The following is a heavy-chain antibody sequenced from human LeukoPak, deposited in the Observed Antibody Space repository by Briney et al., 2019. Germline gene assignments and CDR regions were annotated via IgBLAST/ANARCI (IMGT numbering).Heavy chain of an antibody. D-gene: IGHD6-19*01. CDR3: ARVKVEQWLVRYYYYYMDV. CDR2: INPNSGGT. Sequence: ASVKVSCKASGYTFTGYYMHWVRQAPGQGLEWMGWINPNSGGTNYAQQFQGRVTMTRDTSISTAYMELSGLRSDDTAVYYCARVKVEQWLVRYYYYYMDVWGKGTTVTVSS. CDR1: GYTFTGYY. J-gene: IGHJ6*03. V-gene: IGHV1-2*02.